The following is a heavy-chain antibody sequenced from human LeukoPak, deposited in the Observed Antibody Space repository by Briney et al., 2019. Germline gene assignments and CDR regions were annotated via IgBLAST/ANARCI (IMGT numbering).Heavy chain of an antibody. V-gene: IGHV3-48*01. CDR3: ARDRPYYSYCFDI. Sequence: GGPLRLSYAASGFTFTSYSMNWVRQAPGKGLEWVSYISSSGSTISYADSVKGRFTISRDNAKNSLYLQMNSLRAEDTAVYYCARDRPYYSYCFDIWGQGTMVTVSS. CDR2: ISSSGSTI. CDR1: GFTFTSYS. J-gene: IGHJ3*02. D-gene: IGHD2-21*01.